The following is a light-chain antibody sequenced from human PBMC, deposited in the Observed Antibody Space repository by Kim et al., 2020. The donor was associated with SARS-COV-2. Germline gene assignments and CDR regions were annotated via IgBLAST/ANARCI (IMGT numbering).Light chain of an antibody. Sequence: DIQMTQSPSSLSASVGDTVTITCRASQGISRSLAWYQQKPGKAPKSLIYDASNLHRGVPSRFSGSGSGTYFTLTISSLQPEDFATYCCQKYNTYPHTFGQGTKLEI. CDR1: QGISRS. CDR3: QKYNTYPHT. V-gene: IGKV1-16*01. CDR2: DAS. J-gene: IGKJ2*01.